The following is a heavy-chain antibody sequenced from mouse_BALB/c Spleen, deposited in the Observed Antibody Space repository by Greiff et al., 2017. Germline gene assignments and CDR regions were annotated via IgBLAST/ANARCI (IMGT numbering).Heavy chain of an antibody. V-gene: IGHV2-6-7*01. CDR3: ARGSYYYGSSYSLWYFDV. D-gene: IGHD1-1*01. J-gene: IGHJ1*01. CDR1: GFSLTGYG. Sequence: VQLQESGPGLVAPSQSLSITCTVSGFSLTGYGVNWVRQPPGKGLEWLGMIWGDGSTDYNSALKSRLSISKDNSKSQVFLKMNSLQTDDTARYYCARGSYYYGSSYSLWYFDVWGAGTTVTVSS. CDR2: IWGDGST.